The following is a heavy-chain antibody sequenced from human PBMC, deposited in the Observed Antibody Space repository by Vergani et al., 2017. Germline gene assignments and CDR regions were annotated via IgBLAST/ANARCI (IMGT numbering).Heavy chain of an antibody. CDR1: GFTFSSYA. D-gene: IGHD3-3*01. CDR3: ARGLGDFWSGSCRFGWFDP. Sequence: QVQLVESGGGVVQTGRSLRLSCAASGFTFSSYAMHWVRQAPGKGLEWVAVISYDGSNKYYADSVKGRFTISRDNSKNTLYLQMNSLRAEDTAVYYCARGLGDFWSGSCRFGWFDPWGQGTLVTVSS. J-gene: IGHJ5*02. CDR2: ISYDGSNK. V-gene: IGHV3-30-3*01.